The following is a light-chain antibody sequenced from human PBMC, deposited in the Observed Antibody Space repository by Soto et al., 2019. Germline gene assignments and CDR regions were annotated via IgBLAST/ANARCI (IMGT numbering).Light chain of an antibody. CDR1: SSDVGSYNL. V-gene: IGLV2-23*01. CDR2: EGN. J-gene: IGLJ1*01. CDR3: CSHAGSDTYV. Sequence: QSALTQPASVSGSPGQSITISCSGTSSDVGSYNLVSWYQQHPGKAPKIMICEGNKRPSGVSNRFSGSKSGNMASLTISGLQAEDEADYYCCSHAGSDTYVYGSGTKIPV.